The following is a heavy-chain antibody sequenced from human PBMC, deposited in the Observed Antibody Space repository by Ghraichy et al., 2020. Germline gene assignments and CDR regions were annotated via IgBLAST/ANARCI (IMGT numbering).Heavy chain of an antibody. Sequence: GGSLRLSCAASGLTVSSDYMSWVRQAPGKGLEWLSVIYSGGGAHYADSVKGRFTISRDSSRNTVYLQMNSLRAEDTAVYYCARGGGAHCGTDCLGTIDYWGHGTPVTVSS. CDR1: GLTVSSDY. CDR3: ARGGGAHCGTDCLGTIDY. D-gene: IGHD2-21*02. CDR2: IYSGGGA. V-gene: IGHV3-53*01. J-gene: IGHJ4*01.